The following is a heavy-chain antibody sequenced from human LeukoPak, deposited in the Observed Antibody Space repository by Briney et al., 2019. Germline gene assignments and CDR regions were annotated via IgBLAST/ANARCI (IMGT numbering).Heavy chain of an antibody. Sequence: SETLSLTCTVSGGSISSSRYYWGWIRQPPGKGLEWIVSIYYSGSTYYNPSLKSRVTISIDTSKNQFSLKLSSVTAADTAVYYCARGGSYYFWGQGTLVTVSS. CDR1: GGSISSSRYY. CDR3: ARGGSYYF. V-gene: IGHV4-39*01. J-gene: IGHJ4*02. CDR2: IYYSGST. D-gene: IGHD3-10*01.